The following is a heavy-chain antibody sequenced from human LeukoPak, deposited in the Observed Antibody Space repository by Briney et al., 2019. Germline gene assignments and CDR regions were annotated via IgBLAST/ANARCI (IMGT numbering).Heavy chain of an antibody. Sequence: ASVKVSCKASGYTFTSYGISWVRQAPGQGLEWMGWISAYNGNTNYAQKLQGRVTMTTDTSTSTAYMELRSLRSDGTAVYYCARFLFSWPTRYYYYGMDVWGQGTTVTVSS. CDR1: GYTFTSYG. CDR2: ISAYNGNT. V-gene: IGHV1-18*01. J-gene: IGHJ6*02. CDR3: ARFLFSWPTRYYYYGMDV. D-gene: IGHD6-13*01.